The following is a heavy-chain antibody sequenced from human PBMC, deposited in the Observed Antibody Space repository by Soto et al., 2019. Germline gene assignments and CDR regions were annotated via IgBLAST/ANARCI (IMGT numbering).Heavy chain of an antibody. CDR3: ARDQDDFWSGYAHFDN. CDR2: ISGSSTST. D-gene: IGHD3-3*01. Sequence: EVQLLESGGGLIQPGGSLRLSCAASGFTFRTYAMTWVRQAPGKGLEWVSAISGSSTSTYYADSVQGRFIVSRDNSRNTLFLQMNSLRADDTAIYYCARDQDDFWSGYAHFDNWGQGTLVTVSS. V-gene: IGHV3-23*01. CDR1: GFTFRTYA. J-gene: IGHJ4*02.